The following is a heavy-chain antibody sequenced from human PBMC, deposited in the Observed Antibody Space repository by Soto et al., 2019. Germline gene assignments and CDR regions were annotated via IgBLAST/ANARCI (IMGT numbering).Heavy chain of an antibody. D-gene: IGHD4-17*01. CDR1: GGSITGYY. J-gene: IGHJ4*02. Sequence: QVQLRESGPGLVRPSETLSLTCTVSGGSITGYYWSWIRQPPGKGLEWIGYIYDSGTTTYNAALKSRVTISADTSKNQFSLNLRSVTAADTVVYYCARRNYGEEGYFFDFWGQGLLVTVSS. CDR3: ARRNYGEEGYFFDF. CDR2: IYDSGTT. V-gene: IGHV4-59*08.